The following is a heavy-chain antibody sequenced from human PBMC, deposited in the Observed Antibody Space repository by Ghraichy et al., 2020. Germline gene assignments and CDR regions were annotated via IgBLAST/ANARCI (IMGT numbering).Heavy chain of an antibody. J-gene: IGHJ4*02. CDR2: IDHTGST. CDR1: GGSFSGYF. CDR3: ARDNIALVTVSAASLFDS. Sequence: SQTLSLTCAVYGGSFSGYFWSWIRLPPGKGLEWIGDIDHTGSTNYNPSLRSRVSISLDRSKNQLSLKVTSVTAADTAVYFCARDNIALVTVSAASLFDSWGQGTLVTVSS. D-gene: IGHD2-2*01. V-gene: IGHV4-34*01.